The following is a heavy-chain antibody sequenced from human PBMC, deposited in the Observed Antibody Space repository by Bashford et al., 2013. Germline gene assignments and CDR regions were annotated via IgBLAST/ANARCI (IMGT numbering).Heavy chain of an antibody. V-gene: IGHV1-2*02. Sequence: ASVKVSCKASGYTFTGYYMHWVRQAPGQGLEWMGWINPNSGGXNYAQKFQGRVTMTRDTSISTAYMELSRLRSEDTAVYYCARETSGYSGYVDYFDYWGQGTLVTVSS. J-gene: IGHJ4*02. CDR2: INPNSGGX. D-gene: IGHD5-12*01. CDR1: GYTFTGYY. CDR3: ARETSGYSGYVDYFDY.